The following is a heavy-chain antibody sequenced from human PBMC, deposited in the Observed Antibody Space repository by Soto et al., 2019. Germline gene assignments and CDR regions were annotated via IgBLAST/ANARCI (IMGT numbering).Heavy chain of an antibody. CDR1: GFSLSTYG. D-gene: IGHD4-17*01. J-gene: IGHJ4*02. CDR2: IYFDGSKK. V-gene: IGHV3-33*01. Sequence: QVQLVESGGGVVQPGRSLRLSCAASGFSLSTYGRTWVRRAQGKGLEWVALIYFDGSKKYYADSVKGRFTISRDNSKNTLYLQMSSLRAEDTAVYYCARVGGTVTSDYWGQGTLVTVSS. CDR3: ARVGGTVTSDY.